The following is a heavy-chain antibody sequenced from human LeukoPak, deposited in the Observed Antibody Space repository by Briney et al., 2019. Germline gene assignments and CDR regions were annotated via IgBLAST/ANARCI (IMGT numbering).Heavy chain of an antibody. V-gene: IGHV3-48*02. CDR1: GFTFSSCS. CDR3: AKDSPKDYDFWSGYLNYYYYYGMDV. J-gene: IGHJ6*02. Sequence: GGSLRLSCAASGFTFSSCSMNWVRQAPGKGLEWVSYISSGSSSIYYADSVKGRFTISRDNAENSLYLQMNSLRDEDTAVYYCAKDSPKDYDFWSGYLNYYYYYGMDVWGQGTTVTVSS. D-gene: IGHD3-3*01. CDR2: ISSGSSSI.